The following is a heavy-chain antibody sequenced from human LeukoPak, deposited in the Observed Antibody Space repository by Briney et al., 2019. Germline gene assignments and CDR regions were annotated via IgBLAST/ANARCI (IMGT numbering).Heavy chain of an antibody. D-gene: IGHD7-27*01. CDR1: GYTFTGYY. Sequence: ASVKVSCKASGYTFTGYYMHWVRQAPGQGLEWMGWINPNSGGTNYAQKFQGWVTMTRDTSISTAYMELSRLRSDDTAVYYCARAGPLNYGMDVWGQGTTVTVSS. V-gene: IGHV1-2*04. J-gene: IGHJ6*02. CDR3: ARAGPLNYGMDV. CDR2: INPNSGGT.